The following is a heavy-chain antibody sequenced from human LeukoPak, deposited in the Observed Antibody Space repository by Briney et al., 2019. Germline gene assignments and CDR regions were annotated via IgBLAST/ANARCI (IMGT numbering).Heavy chain of an antibody. CDR2: ISGGGDT. J-gene: IGHJ4*02. V-gene: IGHV3-23*01. D-gene: IGHD6-13*01. CDR3: ARGSIAAAGIKFDY. CDR1: GFTFSSYA. Sequence: GGSLRLSCAASGFTFSSYAMSWVRQAPGKGLEWVSVISGGGDTYYADSVKGRFTISRDNAKNSLYLQMNSLRAEDTAVYYCARGSIAAAGIKFDYWGQGTLVTVSS.